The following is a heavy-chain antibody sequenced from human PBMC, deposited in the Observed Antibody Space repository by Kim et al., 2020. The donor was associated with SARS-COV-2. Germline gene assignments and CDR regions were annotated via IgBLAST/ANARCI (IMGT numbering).Heavy chain of an antibody. CDR2: FSAYNGDT. D-gene: IGHD3-16*02. J-gene: IGHJ3*02. V-gene: IGHV1-18*01. Sequence: ASVKVSCKPSGYTFTSYGISWVRQAPGQGLECMGWFSAYNGDTNYAQKLQGRVTMTTDTSTSTAYMELRSLRSDDTAVYYCARDLTFGGVISYDAFDIWGPGTMVTVSS. CDR3: ARDLTFGGVISYDAFDI. CDR1: GYTFTSYG.